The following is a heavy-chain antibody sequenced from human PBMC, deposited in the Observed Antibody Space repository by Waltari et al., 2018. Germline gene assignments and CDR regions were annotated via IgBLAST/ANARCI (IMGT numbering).Heavy chain of an antibody. J-gene: IGHJ4*02. D-gene: IGHD3-22*01. CDR2: IYYSGST. CDR3: ARDGYYYDSSGYLSYFDY. Sequence: QVQLQESGPGLVKPSETLSLTCTVSGGPISSYYWSWIRQPPGKGLEWIGYIYYSGSTNYNPSLKSRVTISVDTSKNQFSLKLSSVTAADTAVYYCARDGYYYDSSGYLSYFDYWGQGTLVTVSS. CDR1: GGPISSYY. V-gene: IGHV4-59*01.